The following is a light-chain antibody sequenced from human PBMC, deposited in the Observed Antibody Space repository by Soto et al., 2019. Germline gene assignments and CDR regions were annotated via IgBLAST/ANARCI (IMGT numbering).Light chain of an antibody. J-gene: IGLJ1*01. Sequence: QSALTQPASVSGSPGQSITISCTGTSSDVGSYNLVSWYQQHPGKAPKLMIYEGSKRPSGVSNRFSGSKSGNTVSLTISGLQAEVEADYYCCSYAGSLYVFGTGTKLTVL. CDR3: CSYAGSLYV. CDR2: EGS. CDR1: SSDVGSYNL. V-gene: IGLV2-23*01.